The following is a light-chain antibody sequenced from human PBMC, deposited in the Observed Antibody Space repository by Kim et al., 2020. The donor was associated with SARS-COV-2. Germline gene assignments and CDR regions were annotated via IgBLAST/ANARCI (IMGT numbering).Light chain of an antibody. V-gene: IGLV4-69*01. Sequence: QLVLTQSPSASASLGASVKLTCTLSSGHSSYAIAWHQQQPEKGPWYLMKLNSDGSHSKGDGIPDRFSGSSSGAERYLTISSLQSEDEADYYCQTWGTGILVVFGGGTQLTVL. J-gene: IGLJ2*01. CDR1: SGHSSYA. CDR3: QTWGTGILVV. CDR2: LNSDGSH.